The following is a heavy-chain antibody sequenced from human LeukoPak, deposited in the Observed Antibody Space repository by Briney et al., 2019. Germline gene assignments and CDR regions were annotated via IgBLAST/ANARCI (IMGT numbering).Heavy chain of an antibody. Sequence: SQTLSLTCTVSGGSISSGGYYWSWIRQHPGKGLEWIGYIYYSGSTYYNPSLKSRVTISVDTSKNQFSLKLSSVTAADTAVYYCARGGRAASIDYWGQGTLVTVSS. CDR1: GGSISSGGYY. J-gene: IGHJ4*02. CDR3: ARGGRAASIDY. V-gene: IGHV4-31*03. D-gene: IGHD2-15*01. CDR2: IYYSGST.